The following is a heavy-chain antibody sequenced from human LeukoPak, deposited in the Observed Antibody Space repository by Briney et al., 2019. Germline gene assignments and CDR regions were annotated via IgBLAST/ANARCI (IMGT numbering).Heavy chain of an antibody. D-gene: IGHD3-3*01. J-gene: IGHJ4*02. CDR3: ATDRGWRTSGYYLYYFEY. CDR2: IKHDGSEK. Sequence: GGSLRLSCAASGFTFSSYSMSWVRPAPGKGPEWVASIKHDGSEKYYVDSVRGRFTISRDNTMNSLYLQMSSLRAEDTAVYYCATDRGWRTSGYYLYYFEYWGQGTLVTFSS. CDR1: GFTFSSYS. V-gene: IGHV3-7*01.